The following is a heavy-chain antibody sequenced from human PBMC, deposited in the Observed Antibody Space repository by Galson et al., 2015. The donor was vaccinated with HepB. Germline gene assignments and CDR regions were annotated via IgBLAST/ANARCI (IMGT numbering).Heavy chain of an antibody. CDR1: GFTFSSYG. J-gene: IGHJ4*02. D-gene: IGHD2-15*01. CDR2: ISSGGSYI. CDR3: ARGVGEYCSGGSCYSFDY. Sequence: SLRLSCAASGFTFSSYGMNWVRQAPGKGLEWVSPISSGGSYIFYADSVKGRFTISRDNAKNSLYLQMNSLRAEDTAVYYCARGVGEYCSGGSCYSFDYWGRGTLVTVSS. V-gene: IGHV3-21*01.